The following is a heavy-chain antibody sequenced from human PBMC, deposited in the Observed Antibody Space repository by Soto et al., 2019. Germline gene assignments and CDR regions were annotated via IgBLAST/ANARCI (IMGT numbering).Heavy chain of an antibody. D-gene: IGHD6-13*01. CDR1: GFTFSSYS. V-gene: IGHV3-48*01. CDR3: ARVDPTIPSGYRSSWTRGGAFDI. J-gene: IGHJ3*02. CDR2: ISSSSSTI. Sequence: GGSLRLSCAASGFTFSSYSMNWVRQAPGKGLEWVSYISSSSSTIYYADSVKGRFTISRDNAKNSLYLQMNSLRAEDTAVYYCARVDPTIPSGYRSSWTRGGAFDIWGQGTMVTVSS.